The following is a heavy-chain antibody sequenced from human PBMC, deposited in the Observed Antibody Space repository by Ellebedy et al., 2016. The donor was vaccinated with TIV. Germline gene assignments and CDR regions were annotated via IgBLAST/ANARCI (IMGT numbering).Heavy chain of an antibody. D-gene: IGHD3-10*01. CDR3: ARGSMVRGLAG. J-gene: IGHJ4*02. CDR1: IPSFSGYH. CDR2: VDHRGTA. V-gene: IGHV4-34*01. Sequence: SETLSLXCDVDIPSFSGYHWAWVRQPPGKGLEWIGDVDHRGTARYISSLKSRVTISLDTSKKQFSLKITSVTAADAAFYFCARGSMVRGLAGWGQGTLVTVFS.